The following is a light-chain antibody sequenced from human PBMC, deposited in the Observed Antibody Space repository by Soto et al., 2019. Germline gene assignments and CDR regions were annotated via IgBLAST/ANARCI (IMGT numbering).Light chain of an antibody. J-gene: IGKJ5*01. CDR3: QQSSTTPYT. Sequence: DIQMTQSPSSLSSSVGDRGTVTCRASQPVTNYLSWSKQTPGKAPKVLSYAASNLQSGVPSKFSGSGSGTDFTLTINSLKPEDFEIYYCQQSSTTPYTFGQGTRLEIK. CDR2: AAS. V-gene: IGKV1-39*01. CDR1: QPVTNY.